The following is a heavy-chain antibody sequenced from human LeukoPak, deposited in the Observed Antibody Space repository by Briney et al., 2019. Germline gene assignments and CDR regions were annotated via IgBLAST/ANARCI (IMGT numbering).Heavy chain of an antibody. CDR2: ISYDGSNK. V-gene: IGHV3-30*04. CDR3: AREFGDPGDY. CDR1: GFTFSSYA. J-gene: IGHJ4*02. Sequence: GGSLRLSCAASGFTFSSYAMHWVRQAPGKGLEWVAVISYDGSNKYYADSVEGRFTISRDNSKNTLYLQMNSLRAEDTAVYYCAREFGDPGDYWGQGTLVTVSS. D-gene: IGHD4-17*01.